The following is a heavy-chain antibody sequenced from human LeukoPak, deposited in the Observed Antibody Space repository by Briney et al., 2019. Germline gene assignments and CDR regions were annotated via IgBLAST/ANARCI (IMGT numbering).Heavy chain of an antibody. CDR3: ARGVEYYYDSSGPQHHAFDI. Sequence: ASVKVSCKASGYTFTGYYMHWVRQAPGQGLEWMGWINPNSGGINYAQKFQGWVTMTRDTSISTAYMELSRLRSDDTAVYYCARGVEYYYDSSGPQHHAFDIWGQGTMVTVSS. CDR1: GYTFTGYY. J-gene: IGHJ3*02. V-gene: IGHV1-2*04. D-gene: IGHD3-22*01. CDR2: INPNSGGI.